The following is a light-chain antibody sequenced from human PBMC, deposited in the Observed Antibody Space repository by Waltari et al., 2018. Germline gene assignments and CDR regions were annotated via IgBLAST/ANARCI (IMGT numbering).Light chain of an antibody. J-gene: IGLJ3*02. V-gene: IGLV2-11*01. CDR2: NVD. CDR1: SSDGGGYTY. CDR3: CSYAASVHWL. Sequence: QSALTQPRSVSGSPGQSVTISCTGTSSDGGGYTYVPWYQQHPGRAPKLIIYNVDKRPSGVPDRFFGSKSGNTASLTISGLQADDESDFYCCSYAASVHWLFGGGTKVTVL.